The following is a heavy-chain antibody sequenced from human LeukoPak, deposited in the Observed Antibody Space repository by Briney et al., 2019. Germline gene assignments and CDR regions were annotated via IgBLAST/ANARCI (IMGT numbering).Heavy chain of an antibody. Sequence: PGGSLRLSCAASGFTFSSYAMSWVRQAPGKGLEWVSAISGSGGSTYYAGSVEGRFTISRDNSKNTLYLQMNSLRAEDTAVYYCAKVWPSYYDILTGPLDYWGQGTLVTVSS. CDR3: AKVWPSYYDILTGPLDY. J-gene: IGHJ4*02. D-gene: IGHD3-9*01. CDR2: ISGSGGST. CDR1: GFTFSSYA. V-gene: IGHV3-23*01.